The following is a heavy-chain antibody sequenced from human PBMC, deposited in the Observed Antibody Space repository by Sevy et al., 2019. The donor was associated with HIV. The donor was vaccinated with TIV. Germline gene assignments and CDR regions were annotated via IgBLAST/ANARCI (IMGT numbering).Heavy chain of an antibody. CDR2: INPSSGGT. Sequence: ASVKVSCETSGYTFTYYYIHWVRQAPGQGLEWMGWINPSSGGTQYAQKFQGRVSVTSDTSRRTSYMELRRLRSDDTALYYCARQVDNWFDPWGQGTPVTV. D-gene: IGHD2-15*01. V-gene: IGHV1-2*02. J-gene: IGHJ5*02. CDR1: GYTFTYYY. CDR3: ARQVDNWFDP.